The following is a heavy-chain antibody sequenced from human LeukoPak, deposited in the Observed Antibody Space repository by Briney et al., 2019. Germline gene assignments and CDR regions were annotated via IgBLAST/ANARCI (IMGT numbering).Heavy chain of an antibody. V-gene: IGHV3-23*01. CDR3: AKDSGNSGWYVDY. D-gene: IGHD6-19*01. CDR2: ISGGRGTT. J-gene: IGHJ4*02. CDR1: GFTVSNYA. Sequence: GGSLRLSCAASGFTVSNYAMRWIRQAPGRGLEWVSTISGGRGTTFYADSVKGRVTISRDNSKNTLYLQMNSLRDEDTAVYYCAKDSGNSGWYVDYWGQGTLVTVSS.